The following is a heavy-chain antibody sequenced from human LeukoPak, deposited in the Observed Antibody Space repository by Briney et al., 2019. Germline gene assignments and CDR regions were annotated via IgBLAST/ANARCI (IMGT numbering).Heavy chain of an antibody. V-gene: IGHV3-30-3*01. Sequence: GGSLGLSCAASGFTFSTYAMHWVRQGPGKGLEWVAVISYDGSNKYYADSVKGRFTISRDNSKNTLYLQMSSLSAEDTAVYYCARTTTPHYYGSGSYALGYWGQGTLVTVPS. CDR1: GFTFSTYA. J-gene: IGHJ4*02. CDR3: ARTTTPHYYGSGSYALGY. D-gene: IGHD3-10*01. CDR2: ISYDGSNK.